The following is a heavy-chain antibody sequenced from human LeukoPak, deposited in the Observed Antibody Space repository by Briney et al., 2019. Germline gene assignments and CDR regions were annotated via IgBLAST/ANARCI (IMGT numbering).Heavy chain of an antibody. CDR1: GFTLNYYG. Sequence: GESLRLSCAASGFTLNYYGMSWVGQAPGKGLEWVSGISGSGVRTYYADSVKGRFTISIDNSKNTLYLQMNSLRAGDTAVYYRGKPGALEGGYCTNGVFPENYWGQGTLVTVSS. CDR3: GKPGALEGGYCTNGVFPENY. V-gene: IGHV3-23*01. CDR2: ISGSGVRT. J-gene: IGHJ4*02. D-gene: IGHD2-8*01.